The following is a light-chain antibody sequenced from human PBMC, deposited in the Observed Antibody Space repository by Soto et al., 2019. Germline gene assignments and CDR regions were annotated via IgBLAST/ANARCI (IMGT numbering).Light chain of an antibody. CDR1: SSDVGGYKY. J-gene: IGLJ1*01. CDR3: SSYTSSRLYV. V-gene: IGLV2-14*01. Sequence: QSALTQPASVSGSPGQSITISCTGTSSDVGGYKYVSWYQQHPGKAPELMIYEVSNRPSGVSNRFSGSKSGNTASLTISGLQAEDEADYYCSSYTSSRLYVFGTGTKATVL. CDR2: EVS.